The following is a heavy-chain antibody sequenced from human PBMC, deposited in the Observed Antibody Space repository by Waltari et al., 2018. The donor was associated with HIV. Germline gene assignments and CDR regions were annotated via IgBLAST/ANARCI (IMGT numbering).Heavy chain of an antibody. Sequence: QVQLVESGGGVVQPGRSLRLSCAASGFTFSSYGMHWVRQAPVKGLEWLAVVWYDGKNKYYADSVKGRFTVSRDNSKNTLFLQMNSLRVDDTAVYYCARTPYDTSGYCFDYWGQGTLVTVSS. V-gene: IGHV3-33*01. D-gene: IGHD3-22*01. CDR1: GFTFSSYG. CDR2: VWYDGKNK. J-gene: IGHJ4*02. CDR3: ARTPYDTSGYCFDY.